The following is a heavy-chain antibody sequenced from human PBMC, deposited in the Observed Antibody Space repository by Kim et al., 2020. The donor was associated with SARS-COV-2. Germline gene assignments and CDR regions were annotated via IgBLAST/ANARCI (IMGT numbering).Heavy chain of an antibody. J-gene: IGHJ3*02. V-gene: IGHV4-39*07. D-gene: IGHD6-13*01. CDR2: IYYSGST. CDR3: ARDRRGYGSSSLRRDAFDI. Sequence: SETLSLTCTVSGGSISSSSYYWGWIRQPPGKGLEWIGSIYYSGSTYYNPSLKSRVTISVDTSKNQFSLKLSSVTAADTAVYYCARDRRGYGSSSLRRDAFDIWGQGTMVTVSS. CDR1: GGSISSSSYY.